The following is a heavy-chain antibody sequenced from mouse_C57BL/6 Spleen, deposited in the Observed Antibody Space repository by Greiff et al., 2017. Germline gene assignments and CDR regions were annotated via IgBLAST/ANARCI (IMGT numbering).Heavy chain of an antibody. CDR2: IDPSDSYT. D-gene: IGHD1-1*01. CDR1: GYTFTSSW. V-gene: IGHV1-69*01. Sequence: VQLQQPGAELVMPGASVKLSCKASGYTFTSSWMHWVKQRPGQGLEWIGEIDPSDSYTNYNQKFKGKSTLTVDKSSSTAYMQLSSLTSEDSAVYYCARGDYGSSDAMDYWGQGTSVTVSS. CDR3: ARGDYGSSDAMDY. J-gene: IGHJ4*01.